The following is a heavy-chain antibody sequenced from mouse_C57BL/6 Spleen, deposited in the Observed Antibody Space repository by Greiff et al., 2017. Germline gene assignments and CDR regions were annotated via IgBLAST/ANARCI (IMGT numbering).Heavy chain of an antibody. CDR1: GYTFTSYW. D-gene: IGHD1-1*01. V-gene: IGHV1-64*01. Sequence: QVQLQQPGAELVKPGASVKLSCKASGYTFTSYWMHWVKQRPGQGLEWIGMIHPNSGSTNYNEKFKSKATLTVDKSSSTAYMQLSSLTSEDSAVYSCARGGYGSSYLYYFDYWGQGTTLTVSS. CDR3: ARGGYGSSYLYYFDY. CDR2: IHPNSGST. J-gene: IGHJ2*01.